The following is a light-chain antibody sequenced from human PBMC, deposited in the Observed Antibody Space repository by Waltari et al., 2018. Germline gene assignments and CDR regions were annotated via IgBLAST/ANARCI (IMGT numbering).Light chain of an antibody. V-gene: IGLV2-14*01. CDR3: SSYTSSSTLV. J-gene: IGLJ3*02. Sequence: QSALTQPASVSGSPGQSITISCTGTSRDVGGYDYASWYQQNPGQAPKLMIYDVNNRPSGVSNRFSGSKSGNTASLTISGLQAEDEAYYYCSSYTSSSTLVFGGGTKLTVL. CDR1: SRDVGGYDY. CDR2: DVN.